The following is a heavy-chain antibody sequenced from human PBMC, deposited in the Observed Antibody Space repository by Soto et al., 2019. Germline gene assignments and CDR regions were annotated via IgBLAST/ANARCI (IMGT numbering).Heavy chain of an antibody. CDR1: GYTFTNYY. Sequence: QVQVVQSGAEVKKPGASVKVSCRASGYTFTNYYMHWVRQAPGQGLEWMGIINPSGGSPTYAQKFQDRGTMTSDTSTSTVYVELSSLRSEDTAVYYCSRGDRTTSLLTPTTSGFADWGQGTRVTVSS. CDR3: SRGDRTTSLLTPTTSGFAD. V-gene: IGHV1-46*01. CDR2: INPSGGSP. D-gene: IGHD1-26*01. J-gene: IGHJ5*02.